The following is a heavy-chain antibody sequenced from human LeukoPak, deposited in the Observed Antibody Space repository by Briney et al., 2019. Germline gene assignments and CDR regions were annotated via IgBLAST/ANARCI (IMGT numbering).Heavy chain of an antibody. CDR3: ARRFGSSWYRLNFDY. D-gene: IGHD6-13*01. CDR2: IYPGDSDT. CDR1: GYSFTSYW. Sequence: GESLKISCKGSGYSFTSYWIGWVRQMPGKGLEWMGIIYPGDSDTRYSPSFQGQVTISADKSISTAYLQWSSLKASDTAMYYCARRFGSSWYRLNFDYWGQGTLVTVSS. J-gene: IGHJ4*02. V-gene: IGHV5-51*01.